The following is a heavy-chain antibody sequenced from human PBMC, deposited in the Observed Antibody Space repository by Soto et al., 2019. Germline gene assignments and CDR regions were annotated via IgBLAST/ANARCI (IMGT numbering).Heavy chain of an antibody. CDR3: ARDPPLGSSGWYDY. CDR1: GGTFSSYA. D-gene: IGHD6-19*01. CDR2: IIPIFGTA. Sequence: SVKVSCKASGGTFSSYAISWVRQAPGQGLEWMGGIIPIFGTANYAQKFQGRVTITADESTSTAYMELSSLRSEDTAVYYCARDPPLGSSGWYDYWGQGTLVTVSS. J-gene: IGHJ4*02. V-gene: IGHV1-69*13.